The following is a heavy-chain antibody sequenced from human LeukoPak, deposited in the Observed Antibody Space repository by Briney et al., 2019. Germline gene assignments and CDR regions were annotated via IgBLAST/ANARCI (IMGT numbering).Heavy chain of an antibody. Sequence: GGSLRLSCTASGFTFGDYAMSWVRQAPGKGLEWVGFIRSKAYGGTTEYAASVKGRFTISRDDSKSIAYLQMNSLKTEDTAVYYCTRDREQQLYFDYWGREPWSPSPQ. CDR1: GFTFGDYA. D-gene: IGHD6-13*01. V-gene: IGHV3-49*04. CDR3: TRDREQQLYFDY. J-gene: IGHJ4*02. CDR2: IRSKAYGGTT.